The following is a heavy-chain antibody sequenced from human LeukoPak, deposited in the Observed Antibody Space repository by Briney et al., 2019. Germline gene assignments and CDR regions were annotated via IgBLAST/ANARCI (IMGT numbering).Heavy chain of an antibody. Sequence: TSETLSLTCTVSGDSISNYYWSWIRQSPGKKLEWIGYMYNRGSTIYNPSLKSRVTISTDTSKNQFSLRLTSVTAADTAVYYCARAEKAVTGTLDYWGQGTLITVPS. CDR2: MYNRGST. CDR3: ARAEKAVTGTLDY. V-gene: IGHV4-59*01. CDR1: GDSISNYY. J-gene: IGHJ4*02. D-gene: IGHD6-19*01.